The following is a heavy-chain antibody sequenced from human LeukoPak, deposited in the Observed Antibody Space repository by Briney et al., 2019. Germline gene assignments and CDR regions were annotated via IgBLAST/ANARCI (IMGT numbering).Heavy chain of an antibody. D-gene: IGHD3-22*01. V-gene: IGHV3-7*01. CDR2: LKEDGSVK. Sequence: GGSLRLSCEASGFTFGQYWMSWFRQAPGRGLEWVANLKEDGSVKQHADSVRGRFTISRDNAKNLVYLQMSSLKAEDSAVYYCAGDERSGYYIYWGQGILVTVSS. CDR1: GFTFGQYW. J-gene: IGHJ4*02. CDR3: AGDERSGYYIY.